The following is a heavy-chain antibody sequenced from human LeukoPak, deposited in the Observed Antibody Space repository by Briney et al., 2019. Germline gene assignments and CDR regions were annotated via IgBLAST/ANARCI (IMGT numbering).Heavy chain of an antibody. D-gene: IGHD1-7*01. CDR3: AREDDWNYEDY. J-gene: IGHJ4*02. Sequence: AGGSLRLSCAASGFSFSNHGMNWVRQAPGKGLEWVANIKQDGSEKYYVNSVKGRLTISRDNAKNSLYLQMNSLRAEDTAIYYCAREDDWNYEDYWGQGTLVTVSS. CDR2: IKQDGSEK. CDR1: GFSFSNHG. V-gene: IGHV3-7*01.